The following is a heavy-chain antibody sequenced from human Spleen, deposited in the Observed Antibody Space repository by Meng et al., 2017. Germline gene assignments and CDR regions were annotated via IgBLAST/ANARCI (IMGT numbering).Heavy chain of an antibody. D-gene: IGHD4-11*01. J-gene: IGHJ4*02. CDR3: ARGPTTMAHDFDY. Sequence: GSVRLSCAVSGGSFSDYYWSWIRQPPGKGLEWIGEINHSGSTNYNPSLESRATISVDTSQNNLSLKLSSVTAADSAVYYCARGPTTMAHDFDYWGQGTLVTVSS. CDR2: INHSGST. V-gene: IGHV4-34*01. CDR1: GGSFSDYY.